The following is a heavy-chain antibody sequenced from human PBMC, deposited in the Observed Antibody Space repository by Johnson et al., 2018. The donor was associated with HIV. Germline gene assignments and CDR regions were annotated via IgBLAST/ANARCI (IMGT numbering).Heavy chain of an antibody. V-gene: IGHV3-30*02. J-gene: IGHJ3*02. CDR2: IRYDGTNK. Sequence: QVQLVESGGGVVQPGGSLRLSCAASGFTFSTYGMHWVRQAPGKGLEWVAFIRYDGTNKYYAGSVKGRFTISRDNSKNMLYLQMNSLRAEDTAVYYCAKGDCGDYEGSDAFDIWGQGTMVTVSS. D-gene: IGHD4-17*01. CDR3: AKGDCGDYEGSDAFDI. CDR1: GFTFSTYG.